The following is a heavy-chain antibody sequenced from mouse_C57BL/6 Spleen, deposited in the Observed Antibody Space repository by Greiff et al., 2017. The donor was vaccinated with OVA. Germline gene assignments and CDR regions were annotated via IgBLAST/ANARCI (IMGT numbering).Heavy chain of an antibody. Sequence: QVQLQQSGPGLVQPSQSLSITCTVSGFSLTSYGVHWVRQSPGQGLEWLGVIWRGGSTDYNAAFMSRLSITKDNSKSQVFFKMDSLQADDTAIYYCAKEGDGYDGDGRFDVWGTGTTVTVSS. D-gene: IGHD2-2*01. J-gene: IGHJ1*03. V-gene: IGHV2-5*01. CDR2: IWRGGST. CDR3: AKEGDGYDGDGRFDV. CDR1: GFSLTSYG.